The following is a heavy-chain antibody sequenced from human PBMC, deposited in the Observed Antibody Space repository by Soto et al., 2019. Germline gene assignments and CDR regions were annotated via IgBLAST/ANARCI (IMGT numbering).Heavy chain of an antibody. D-gene: IGHD2-15*01. CDR1: GYSISSGFY. CDR3: SRSGTSHLPPGE. Sequence: WETLSLTCTVSGYSISSGFYLGWFRQSSGEGLESIGSIYHTGDAYYNASLRSRVALSVDTSNNQFSMKLTSVTAADTAVYYCSRSGTSHLPPGEWGQGTQVTVSS. CDR2: IYHTGDA. V-gene: IGHV4-38-2*02. J-gene: IGHJ4*02.